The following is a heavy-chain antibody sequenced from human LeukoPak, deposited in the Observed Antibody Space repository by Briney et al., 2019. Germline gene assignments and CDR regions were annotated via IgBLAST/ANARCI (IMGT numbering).Heavy chain of an antibody. CDR1: GGSFSGYY. CDR2: INHSGST. CDR3: ARNPRITMVRGSKTRSGYFDL. V-gene: IGHV4-34*01. J-gene: IGHJ2*01. D-gene: IGHD3-10*01. Sequence: SETLSLTCAVYGGSFSGYYWSWIRQPPGKGLEWIGEINHSGSTNYNPSLKSRVTISVDTSKNQFSLKLSSVTAADTAVYYCARNPRITMVRGSKTRSGYFDLWGRGTLVTVSS.